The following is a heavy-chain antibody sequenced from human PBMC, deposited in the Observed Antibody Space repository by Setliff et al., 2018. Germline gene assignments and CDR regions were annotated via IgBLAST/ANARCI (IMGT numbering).Heavy chain of an antibody. CDR2: ISSYNTDIT. CDR1: GYSFSDSA. Sequence: ASVKVSCKASGYSFSDSAVNWVRQAPGQGLQWMGWISSYNTDITNYAERLQGRITMTTDTSTSAAYMELRGLGSDDTAIYYCAISTLSICSGGSCPNVFDVWGPGTLVTVSS. V-gene: IGHV1-18*01. CDR3: AISTLSICSGGSCPNVFDV. J-gene: IGHJ3*01. D-gene: IGHD2-15*01.